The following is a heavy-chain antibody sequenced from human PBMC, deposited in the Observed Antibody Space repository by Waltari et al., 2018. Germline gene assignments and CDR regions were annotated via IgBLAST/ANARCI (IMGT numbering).Heavy chain of an antibody. D-gene: IGHD3-22*01. Sequence: QVQLVESGGGVVQPGTSLRLSCTPSGFTFKNYGIHWVRQVPGNGHEWVAMMWYDGSNKYYADTVKGRFTISRDNSNNMAYLQMNSLRVDDSATYHCARSAYFDTKDYSIDYWGQGTLVTVSS. V-gene: IGHV3-33*04. CDR3: ARSAYFDTKDYSIDY. CDR1: GFTFKNYG. J-gene: IGHJ4*02. CDR2: MWYDGSNK.